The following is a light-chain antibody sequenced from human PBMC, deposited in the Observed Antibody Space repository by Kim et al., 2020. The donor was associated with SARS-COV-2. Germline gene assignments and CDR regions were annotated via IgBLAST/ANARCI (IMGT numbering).Light chain of an antibody. CDR2: KAS. CDR3: QQYKSSPWT. V-gene: IGKV1-5*03. Sequence: DIQLTQSPSTLSASVGDRVTITCRASQTISSFLAWYQQKPGKAPELLIYKASILESGVPSRFSGSGSGTEFTLTISGQQPDDFATYYSQQYKSSPWTFGQGTKVDIK. CDR1: QTISSF. J-gene: IGKJ1*01.